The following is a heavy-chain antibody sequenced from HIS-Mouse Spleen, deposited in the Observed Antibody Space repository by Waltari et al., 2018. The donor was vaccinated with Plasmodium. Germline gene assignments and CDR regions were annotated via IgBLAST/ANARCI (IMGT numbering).Heavy chain of an antibody. D-gene: IGHD6-13*01. V-gene: IGHV1-2*02. Sequence: QVQLVQSGAEVKKPGASVKVSCKASGYTSTVYSMHRVRQAPAQGPEWMGWINPNSGGTNYAQKFQGSVTMTSDTSISTAYMELSRLRSDDTAVYYCARVLGYKAAAGTFVEYFQHWGQGTLVTVSS. CDR2: INPNSGGT. J-gene: IGHJ1*01. CDR1: GYTSTVYS. CDR3: ARVLGYKAAAGTFVEYFQH.